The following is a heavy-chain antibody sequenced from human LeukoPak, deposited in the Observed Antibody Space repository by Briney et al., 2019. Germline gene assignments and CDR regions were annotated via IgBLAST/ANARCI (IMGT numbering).Heavy chain of an antibody. J-gene: IGHJ4*02. Sequence: PGGSLRLSCAASGLTFSSYSMNWVRQAPGKGLEWVSSISSSSSYIYYADSVKGRFTISRDNAKNSLYLQMNSLRAEDTAVYYCARDSAYCGGDCYSDFDYWGQGTLVTVSS. D-gene: IGHD2-21*02. CDR3: ARDSAYCGGDCYSDFDY. CDR1: GLTFSSYS. V-gene: IGHV3-21*01. CDR2: ISSSSSYI.